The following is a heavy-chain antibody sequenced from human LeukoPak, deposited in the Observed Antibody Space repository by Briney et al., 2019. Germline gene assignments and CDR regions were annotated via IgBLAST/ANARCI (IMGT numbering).Heavy chain of an antibody. CDR2: ISWNSGSI. V-gene: IGHV3-9*01. Sequence: GGSLRLSCAASGFTFDDYAMHWVRQAPGKGLEWVSGISWNSGSIGYADSVKGRFTISRDNAKNSLYLQMNSLRAEDTALYYCAKGVRITMVRGAFDIWRQGTMVTVSS. D-gene: IGHD3-10*01. J-gene: IGHJ3*02. CDR3: AKGVRITMVRGAFDI. CDR1: GFTFDDYA.